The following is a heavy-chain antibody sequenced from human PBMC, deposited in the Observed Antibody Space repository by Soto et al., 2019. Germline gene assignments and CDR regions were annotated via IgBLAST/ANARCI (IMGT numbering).Heavy chain of an antibody. CDR1: GYTLTELS. D-gene: IGHD5-18*01. CDR3: ATRAGQRIHHYFDY. CDR2: FDPEDGET. J-gene: IGHJ4*02. V-gene: IGHV1-24*01. Sequence: ASVKVSCKVSGYTLTELSMHWVRQAPGKGLEWMRGFDPEDGETIYAQKFQGRVTMTEDTSTDTAYMELSSLRSEDTAVYYCATRAGQRIHHYFDYWGQGTLVTVSS.